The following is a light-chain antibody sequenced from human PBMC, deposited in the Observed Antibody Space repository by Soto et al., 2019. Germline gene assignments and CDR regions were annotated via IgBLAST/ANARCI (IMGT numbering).Light chain of an antibody. Sequence: EIVLTQSPGTLSLSPGKRGTLSCRASQSVSNSYLAWYQQKPGQAPRLLIYGVSSRATGIPDRFSGSGSGTDFTLTISRLEPEDFAVYYCHQYGKSPWTFGQGTKVEIK. CDR3: HQYGKSPWT. V-gene: IGKV3-20*01. CDR1: QSVSNSY. CDR2: GVS. J-gene: IGKJ1*01.